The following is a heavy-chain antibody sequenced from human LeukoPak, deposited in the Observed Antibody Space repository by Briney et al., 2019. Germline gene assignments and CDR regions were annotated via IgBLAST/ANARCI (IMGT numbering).Heavy chain of an antibody. J-gene: IGHJ5*02. CDR1: GGSISSYY. D-gene: IGHD6-13*01. Sequence: SETLSLTCTVSGGSISSYYWSWIRQPPGKGLEWIGEINHSGSTNYNPSLKSRVTISVDTSKNQFSLKLSSVTAADTAVYYCARGGYSSSWRRPTNWFDPWGQGTLVTVSS. CDR2: INHSGST. CDR3: ARGGYSSSWRRPTNWFDP. V-gene: IGHV4-34*01.